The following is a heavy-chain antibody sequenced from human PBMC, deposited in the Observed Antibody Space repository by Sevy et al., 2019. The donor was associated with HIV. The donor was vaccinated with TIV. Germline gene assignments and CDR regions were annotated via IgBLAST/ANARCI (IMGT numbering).Heavy chain of an antibody. CDR2: MYHSGPS. V-gene: IGHV4-38-2*02. D-gene: IGHD3-10*01. CDR1: GYSISSGYY. Sequence: SETLSLTCTVSGYSISSGYYWGWIRQPPGKGLEWIGSMYHSGPSYYNPSLKSRVTIAVDTSKNQFSLKLSSVTAADTAVYYCTRDSEGREFYYGMDVWGPGTMVTVPS. J-gene: IGHJ6*02. CDR3: TRDSEGREFYYGMDV.